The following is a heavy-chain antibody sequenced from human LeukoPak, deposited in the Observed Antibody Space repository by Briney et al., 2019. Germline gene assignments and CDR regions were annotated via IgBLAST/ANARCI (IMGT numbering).Heavy chain of an antibody. D-gene: IGHD1-26*01. V-gene: IGHV1-8*01. CDR2: MNPNSGNT. CDR3: ARGAIVGAADYYMDV. Sequence: ASVKVSCKTSGYTFTSYDINWVRQATGQGLEWMGWMNPNSGNTGYAQKFQGRVTMTRSTSISTAYIELRSLRSEDTAVYYCARGAIVGAADYYMDVWGKGTTVTVSS. CDR1: GYTFTSYD. J-gene: IGHJ6*03.